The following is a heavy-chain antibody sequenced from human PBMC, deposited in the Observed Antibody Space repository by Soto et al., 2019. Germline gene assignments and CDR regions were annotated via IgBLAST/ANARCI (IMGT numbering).Heavy chain of an antibody. V-gene: IGHV5-51*01. CDR2: IYPGDSDT. D-gene: IGHD5-12*01. Sequence: VESLKISCNGSGYSFNNDWIGWVRQMPGKGLEWMGIIYPGDSDTRYSPSFRGQVTISADKSISSAYLQWSSLKASDTAMYYCARQDGYALYYFDSWGQGTLVTVSS. CDR1: GYSFNNDW. J-gene: IGHJ4*02. CDR3: ARQDGYALYYFDS.